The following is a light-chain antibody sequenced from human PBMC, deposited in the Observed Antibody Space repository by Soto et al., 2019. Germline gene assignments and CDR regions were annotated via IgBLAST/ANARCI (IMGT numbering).Light chain of an antibody. Sequence: DIQMTHSPSSLSGSFGDSVTISCRASQSVRNYLNWYQHKPGKAPKLLIYGASRLQTGVPSRFSGSGSGTDFTLTVSSLQPEDFATYYCQQTYSSSWTFGQGTKVDIK. CDR2: GAS. CDR3: QQTYSSSWT. V-gene: IGKV1-39*01. CDR1: QSVRNY. J-gene: IGKJ1*01.